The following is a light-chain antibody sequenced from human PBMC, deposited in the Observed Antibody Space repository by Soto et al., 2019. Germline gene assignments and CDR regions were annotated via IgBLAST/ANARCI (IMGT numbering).Light chain of an antibody. V-gene: IGKV3-15*01. CDR3: QQYRSWPRT. CDR1: QNVLYD. J-gene: IGKJ1*01. CDR2: GAT. Sequence: EILLTQSPATLSVSPGETATLSCRASQNVLYDLAWYQQKPGQAPRLLVYGATTRATAAPAKFRSRGSGTEFSLTISSVQSEDSATYYCQQYRSWPRTFGQGSKVEI.